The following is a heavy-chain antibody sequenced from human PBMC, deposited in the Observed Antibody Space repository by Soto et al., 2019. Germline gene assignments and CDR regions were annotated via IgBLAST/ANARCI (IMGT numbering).Heavy chain of an antibody. V-gene: IGHV1-69*13. Sequence: GASVKVSCKASGGTFSSYAISWVRQAPGQGLEWMGGIIPIFGTANYAQKFQGRVTITADESPSTAYMELSSLRSEDTAVYYCARDLGPGEGFDYWGQGTLVTVSS. CDR2: IIPIFGTA. J-gene: IGHJ4*02. CDR3: ARDLGPGEGFDY. CDR1: GGTFSSYA. D-gene: IGHD3-16*01.